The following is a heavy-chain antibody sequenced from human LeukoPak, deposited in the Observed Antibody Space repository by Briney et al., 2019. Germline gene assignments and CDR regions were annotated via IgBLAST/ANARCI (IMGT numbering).Heavy chain of an antibody. CDR3: ARVVEQWLVFDY. D-gene: IGHD6-19*01. J-gene: IGHJ4*02. CDR2: IYHSGST. V-gene: IGHV4-59*12. Sequence: SETLSLTCTVSGGSISIYYWSWIRQPPGKGLEWIGYIYHSGSTYYNPSLKSRVTISVDRSKNQFSLKLSSVTAADTAVYYCARVVEQWLVFDYWGQGTLVTVSS. CDR1: GGSISIYY.